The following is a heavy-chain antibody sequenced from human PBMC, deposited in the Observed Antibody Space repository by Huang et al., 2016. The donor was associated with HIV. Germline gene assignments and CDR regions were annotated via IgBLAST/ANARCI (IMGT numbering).Heavy chain of an antibody. J-gene: IGHJ4*02. V-gene: IGHV3-30*02. CDR3: AKDLTYTFGRHFDY. D-gene: IGHD3-3*01. CDR1: GFTFGSFG. Sequence: GFTFGSFGMHWVRQAPGKGLEWVAFIRYDGNNYYYADSVRGRFTISRDNSKDTLYLQMNRLRPDDSAVYYCAKDLTYTFGRHFDYWGRGTLFTVSS. CDR2: IRYDGNNY.